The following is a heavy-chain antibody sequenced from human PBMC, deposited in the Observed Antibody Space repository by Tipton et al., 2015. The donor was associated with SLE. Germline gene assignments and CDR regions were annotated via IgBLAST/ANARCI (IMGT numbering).Heavy chain of an antibody. CDR2: ISYSGTT. D-gene: IGHD1-26*01. CDR1: GGSISSRHFY. CDR3: AGSSSGSDFDY. Sequence: TLSLTCTVSGGSISSRHFYWGWIRQPPGQGLAWIGRISYSGTTYYNASLKSRLSMSVDTSMNHFSLQLTSVTAADTAVYYCAGSSSGSDFDYWGQGTLVTVSS. V-gene: IGHV4-39*07. J-gene: IGHJ4*02.